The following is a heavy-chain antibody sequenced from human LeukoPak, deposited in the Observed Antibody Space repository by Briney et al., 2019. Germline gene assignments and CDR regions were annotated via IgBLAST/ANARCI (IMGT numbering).Heavy chain of an antibody. V-gene: IGHV1-18*01. J-gene: IGHJ4*02. CDR2: ISAYNGNT. Sequence: ASVKVSCKASGYTFTSYDINWVRQATGQGLEWMGWISAYNGNTNYAQKLQGRVTMTTDTSTSTAYMELRSLRSDDTAVYYCARSRYCSSTSCSRDDYWGQGTLVTVSS. CDR1: GYTFTSYD. D-gene: IGHD2-2*01. CDR3: ARSRYCSSTSCSRDDY.